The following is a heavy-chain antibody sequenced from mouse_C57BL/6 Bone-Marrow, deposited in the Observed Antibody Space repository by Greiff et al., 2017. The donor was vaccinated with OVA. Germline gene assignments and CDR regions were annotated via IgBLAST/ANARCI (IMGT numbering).Heavy chain of an antibody. CDR2: IYPGNSDT. V-gene: IGHV1-5*01. J-gene: IGHJ4*01. Sequence: EVQLQQSGTVLARPGASVKMSCKTSGYTFTSYWMHWVKQRPGQGLEWIGAIYPGNSDTSYNQKFKGKAKLTAVTSASTAYMELSSLTNEDSAVYYCTRHITTVVAPKMDYCGQGTSVTVSS. D-gene: IGHD1-1*01. CDR3: TRHITTVVAPKMDY. CDR1: GYTFTSYW.